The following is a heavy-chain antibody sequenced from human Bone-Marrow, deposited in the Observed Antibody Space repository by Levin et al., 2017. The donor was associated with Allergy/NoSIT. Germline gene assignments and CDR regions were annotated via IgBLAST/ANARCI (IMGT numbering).Heavy chain of an antibody. V-gene: IGHV7-4-1*02. J-gene: IGHJ6*03. Sequence: PRASVKVSCKASGYTFNNYALNWVRQAPGQGLEWMGQINTNTGNPTYAPGFTGRFVFSLDTAVSTAFLQINNLETEDTAVYYCAVNYAYFYMDIWGKGTTVTVSS. CDR3: AVNYAYFYMDI. D-gene: IGHD5-24*01. CDR1: GYTFNNYA. CDR2: INTNTGNP.